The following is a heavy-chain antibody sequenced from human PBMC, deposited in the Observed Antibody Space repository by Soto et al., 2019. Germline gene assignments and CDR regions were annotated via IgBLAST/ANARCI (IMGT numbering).Heavy chain of an antibody. Sequence: SETLSLTCAVSGYSISSGYYWSWIRQPPGKGLEWIGSIFHSGTTYYKPSVKSRVTMSVDTSKNHFSLKLTSVTAADTALYYCAHMITFGRILLALDDFWGQGILVTVSS. CDR2: IFHSGTT. D-gene: IGHD3-16*01. J-gene: IGHJ4*02. CDR3: AHMITFGRILLALDDF. CDR1: GYSISSGYY. V-gene: IGHV4-38-2*01.